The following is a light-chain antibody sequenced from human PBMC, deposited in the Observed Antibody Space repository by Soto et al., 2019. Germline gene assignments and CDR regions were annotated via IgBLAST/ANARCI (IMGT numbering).Light chain of an antibody. Sequence: QPVLTQPASVSGSPGQSITISCTGTSSDIGGYNYVSWYQQHPGKAPKLMIYDVSIRPSGVSNRFSGSKSGNTASLTISGLQAEDEADYYCSSYTSSIHSVFGGGTKLTVL. V-gene: IGLV2-14*01. CDR1: SSDIGGYNY. CDR2: DVS. CDR3: SSYTSSIHSV. J-gene: IGLJ3*02.